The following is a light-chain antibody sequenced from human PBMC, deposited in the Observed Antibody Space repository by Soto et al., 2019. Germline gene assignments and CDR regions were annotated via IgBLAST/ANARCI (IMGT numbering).Light chain of an antibody. CDR2: KAS. CDR1: QSISNW. J-gene: IGKJ2*01. V-gene: IGKV1-5*03. CDR3: QQYHTYQYT. Sequence: DIQMTQSPSTLSASVGDRVTMTCRASQSISNWLAWYQQISGKAPRLLIYKASDLESGVPSRFSGSGSGTGFALTVSRLQPDDFPTYHCQQYHTYQYTVGQGTKVDI.